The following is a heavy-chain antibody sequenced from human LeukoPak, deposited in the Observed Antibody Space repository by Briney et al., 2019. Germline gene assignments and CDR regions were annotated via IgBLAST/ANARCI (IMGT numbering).Heavy chain of an antibody. CDR3: ERVIRAAPGKVYFDY. CDR1: GFIFSTYA. D-gene: IGHD6-13*01. Sequence: GGSLRLSCATSGFIFSTYALSWVRQAPGKGLGWASSISGSGGSTYHAESVKGQFTISRDSYKITLYLQMNSLRAEDTAIYYCERVIRAAPGKVYFDYWGQGTLVTVSS. V-gene: IGHV3-23*01. J-gene: IGHJ4*02. CDR2: ISGSGGST.